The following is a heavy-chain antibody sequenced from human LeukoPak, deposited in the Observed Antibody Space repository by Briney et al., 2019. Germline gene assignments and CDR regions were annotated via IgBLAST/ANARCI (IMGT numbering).Heavy chain of an antibody. CDR2: FSGTGDTT. CDR1: GFIFKNYA. V-gene: IGHV3-23*01. D-gene: IGHD3-10*01. Sequence: GGSLRLSCAASGFIFKNYAKNWVRQAPGKGLEWASAFSGTGDTTFYADSVKGRFTFSRDNTKNTVDLQMDSLRVDDTAVYYCARGFGDSFDPWGQGTLVTVSS. J-gene: IGHJ5*02. CDR3: ARGFGDSFDP.